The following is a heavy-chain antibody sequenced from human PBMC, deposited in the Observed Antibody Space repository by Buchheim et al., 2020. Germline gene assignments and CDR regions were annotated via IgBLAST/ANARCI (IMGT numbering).Heavy chain of an antibody. CDR3: ARDPRYYGAGSYGMDV. D-gene: IGHD3-10*01. J-gene: IGHJ6*02. CDR1: GGSVNSDESY. Sequence: QVQLQESGPGLVKPSQTLSLTCTVSGGSVNSDESYWTWIRQHPGKGLEWIGYLYYSGNTYYNPSLKSRIFISLDTSKNQFFLKLSSVTAADTAVYYCARDPRYYGAGSYGMDVWGQGTT. CDR2: LYYSGNT. V-gene: IGHV4-31*03.